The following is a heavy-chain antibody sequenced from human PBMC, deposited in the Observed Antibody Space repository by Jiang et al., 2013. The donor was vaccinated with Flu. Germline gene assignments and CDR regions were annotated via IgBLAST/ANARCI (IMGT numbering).Heavy chain of an antibody. CDR2: INTNTGNP. CDR3: ARGYDYVWGSFLGQSDTKPQHLDFDP. CDR1: GYTFTSYA. D-gene: IGHD3-16*01. Sequence: KPGASVKVSCKASGYTFTSYAMNWVRQAPGQGLEWMGWINTNTGNPTYAQGFTGRFVFSLDTSVSTAYLQICSLKAEDTAVYYCARGYDYVWGSFLGQSDTKPQHLDFDPWGQGTLVTVSS. V-gene: IGHV7-4-1*01. J-gene: IGHJ5*02.